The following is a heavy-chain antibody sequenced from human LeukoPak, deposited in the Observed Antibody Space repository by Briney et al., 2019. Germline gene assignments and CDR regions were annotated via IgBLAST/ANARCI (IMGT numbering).Heavy chain of an antibody. CDR2: IYSGGST. Sequence: GGSLRLSCAASGFTVSSNCMSWVRQAPGKGLEWVSIIYSGGSTYYADSVKGRFTISRDNSKNTLYLQMNSLRAEDTAVYYCARARYQLLFLDYWGQGTLVTVSS. CDR1: GFTVSSNC. J-gene: IGHJ4*02. D-gene: IGHD2-2*01. V-gene: IGHV3-53*01. CDR3: ARARYQLLFLDY.